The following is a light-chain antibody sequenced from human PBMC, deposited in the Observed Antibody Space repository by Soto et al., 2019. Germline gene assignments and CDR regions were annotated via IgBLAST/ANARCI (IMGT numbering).Light chain of an antibody. CDR1: SSDVGNGYDS. J-gene: IGLJ1*01. Sequence: QSVLAQPASVSGSPGQSITISCSGSSSDVGNGYDSVSWYQQHPGKAPKLIIYEVTNRPSGVSSRFSGSKSGNTASLTISGLQAEDEADYYCSSYTVSVANYVFGNGTKVTV. CDR2: EVT. CDR3: SSYTVSVANYV. V-gene: IGLV2-14*01.